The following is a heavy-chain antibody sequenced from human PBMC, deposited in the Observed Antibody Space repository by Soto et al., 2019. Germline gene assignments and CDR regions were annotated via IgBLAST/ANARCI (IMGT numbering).Heavy chain of an antibody. V-gene: IGHV4-39*02. D-gene: IGHD6-13*01. CDR3: RRSSRYSTDV. Sequence: QLQLQESGPGLVKPSETLSLTCTVSGGSISSSSYWGWIRQPPGKGLEWIGSIYSIGSTYYNPSLKRRVTISVDTSKNHFSLKLISVTAADTAVYYCRRSSRYSTDVWGQGTTVTVSS. CDR1: GGSISSSSY. J-gene: IGHJ6*02. CDR2: IYSIGST.